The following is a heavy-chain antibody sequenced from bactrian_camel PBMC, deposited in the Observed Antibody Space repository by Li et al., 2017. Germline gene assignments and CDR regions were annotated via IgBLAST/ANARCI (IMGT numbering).Heavy chain of an antibody. Sequence: HVQLVESGGGSVQAGGSLRLTCTASGYWHRGYCMGWFRQAPGKQREGVAGLEGDDPPNYADSVKGRFTLSKDNAKNTLYLQLNSLKPEDTAVYYCAPDAGQSRSVHAGGPVLSLLGPGDPGHRL. D-gene: IGHD4*01. CDR2: LEGDDPP. CDR3: APDAGQSRSVHAGGPVLSL. CDR1: GYWHRGYC. J-gene: IGHJ4*01. V-gene: IGHV3S53*01.